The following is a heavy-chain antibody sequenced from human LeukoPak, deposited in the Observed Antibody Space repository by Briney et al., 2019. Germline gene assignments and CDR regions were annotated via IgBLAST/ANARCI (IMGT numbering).Heavy chain of an antibody. CDR1: GYTFTGYY. CDR2: IIPILGIA. V-gene: IGHV1-69*02. CDR3: AVLDTAMVIGGFNPPDY. D-gene: IGHD5-18*01. Sequence: SVKVSCKASGYTFTGYYIHWVRQAPGQGLEWMGRIIPILGIANYAQKFQGRVTITADKSTSTAYMELSSLRSEDTAVYYCAVLDTAMVIGGFNPPDYWGQGTLVTVSS. J-gene: IGHJ4*02.